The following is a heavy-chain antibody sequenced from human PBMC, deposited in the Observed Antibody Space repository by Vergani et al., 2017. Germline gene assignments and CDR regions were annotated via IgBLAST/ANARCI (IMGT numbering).Heavy chain of an antibody. CDR1: GGSISSYY. J-gene: IGHJ5*02. Sequence: QVQLQESGPGLVKPSETLSLTCTVSGGSISSYYWSWIRQPPGKGLEWIGYIYYSGSTNYNPSLKSRVTISVDTSKNQFSLKLSSVTAADTAVYHCARDPGSYDFWSGPHNWFDPWGQGTLVTVSS. CDR2: IYYSGST. D-gene: IGHD3-3*01. CDR3: ARDPGSYDFWSGPHNWFDP. V-gene: IGHV4-59*01.